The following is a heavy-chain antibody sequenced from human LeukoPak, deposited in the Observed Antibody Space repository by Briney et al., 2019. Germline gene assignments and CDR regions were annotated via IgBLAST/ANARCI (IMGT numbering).Heavy chain of an antibody. J-gene: IGHJ4*02. D-gene: IGHD1-26*01. Sequence: GGSLRLSCAASGFTFSSYAMSWVRQAPGKGLEWVSAISGSGGSTYYADSVKGRFTISRDNSKNTLYLQMNSLRAEDTAVYYCARRSSGTSGLDYWGQGILVTVSS. CDR1: GFTFSSYA. CDR2: ISGSGGST. CDR3: ARRSSGTSGLDY. V-gene: IGHV3-23*01.